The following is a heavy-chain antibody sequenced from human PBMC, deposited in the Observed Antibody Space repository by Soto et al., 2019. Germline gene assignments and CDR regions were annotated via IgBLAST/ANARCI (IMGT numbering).Heavy chain of an antibody. Sequence: SETLSLTCTVSGGSISSGGYYWSWIRQHPGKGLEWIGYIYYSGSTYYKQYLKSRVTISVDTSKNQFSLKLSSVTAEDTAVYYCARHPERIAQIGWFDPWGQGTLVTVSS. CDR2: IYYSGST. J-gene: IGHJ5*02. V-gene: IGHV4-31*03. D-gene: IGHD6-13*01. CDR3: ARHPERIAQIGWFDP. CDR1: GGSISSGGYY.